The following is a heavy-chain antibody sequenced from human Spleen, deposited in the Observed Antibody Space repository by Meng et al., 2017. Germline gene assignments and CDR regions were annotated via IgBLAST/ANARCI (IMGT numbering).Heavy chain of an antibody. D-gene: IGHD4-23*01. V-gene: IGHV4-61*01. CDR2: IYYSGST. CDR3: ARAVASNWFDP. CDR1: GNSISSDYY. Sequence: SETLSLTCTVSGNSISSDYYWGWIRQPPGKGLEWIGYIYYSGSTNYNPSLKSRVTISVDTSKNQFSLKLSSVTAADTAVYYCARAVASNWFDPWGQGTLVTVSS. J-gene: IGHJ5*02.